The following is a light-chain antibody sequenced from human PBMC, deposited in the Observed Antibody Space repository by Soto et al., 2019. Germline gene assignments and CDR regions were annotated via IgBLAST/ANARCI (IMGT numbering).Light chain of an antibody. CDR3: QSYDSSLSGSV. V-gene: IGLV1-40*01. J-gene: IGLJ3*02. CDR2: GNS. Sequence: QSVLTQPPSVSGAPGQRVTIYCNGGSSNIGAGYDVHWYQQLPETAPKLLIYGNSNRPSGVPDRFSGSKSGTSASLAITGLQAEDEADYYCQSYDSSLSGSVFGGGTKLTVL. CDR1: SSNIGAGYD.